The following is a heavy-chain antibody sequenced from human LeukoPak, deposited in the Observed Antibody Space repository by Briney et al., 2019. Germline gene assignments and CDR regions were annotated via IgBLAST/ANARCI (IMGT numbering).Heavy chain of an antibody. V-gene: IGHV1-2*02. D-gene: IGHD2-15*01. CDR3: AGEDCSGGSCYSWIY. Sequence: GASVKVSCKASGYTFTGYYMHWVRQAPGQGLEWMGWINPNSGGTNYAQKFQGRVTMTRDTSISTAYMELSRLRSDDTAVYYCAGEDCSGGSCYSWIYWGQGTLVTVSS. J-gene: IGHJ4*02. CDR1: GYTFTGYY. CDR2: INPNSGGT.